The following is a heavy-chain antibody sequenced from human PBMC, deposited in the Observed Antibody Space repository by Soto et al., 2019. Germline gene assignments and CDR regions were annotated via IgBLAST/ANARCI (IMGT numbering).Heavy chain of an antibody. CDR2: ISYDGSNK. V-gene: IGHV3-30*18. J-gene: IGHJ6*02. Sequence: GGSLRLSCAAPGFTFSSYGMHWVRQGPGKGLEWVAVISYDGSNKYYADSVKGRFTISRDNSKNTLYLQMNSLRAEDTAVYYCAKDVVVGATTGLGDYYYYYGMDVWGQGTTVTVSS. D-gene: IGHD1-26*01. CDR3: AKDVVVGATTGLGDYYYYYGMDV. CDR1: GFTFSSYG.